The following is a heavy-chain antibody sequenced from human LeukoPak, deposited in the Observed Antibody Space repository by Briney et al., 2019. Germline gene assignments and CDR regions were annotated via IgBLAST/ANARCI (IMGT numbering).Heavy chain of an antibody. CDR1: GYTFTVYY. V-gene: IGHV1-2*06. CDR3: ARAPLAYKWSDP. J-gene: IGHJ5*02. CDR2: INPNSGGT. Sequence: ASVKVTLTSSGYTFTVYYIHWVRQAPGQGLEWMGRINPNSGGTNYAQKFQGRVTMTKDTSISTGYMELSRLRSDDTAVYYCARAPLAYKWSDPWAEEPLVSVSS.